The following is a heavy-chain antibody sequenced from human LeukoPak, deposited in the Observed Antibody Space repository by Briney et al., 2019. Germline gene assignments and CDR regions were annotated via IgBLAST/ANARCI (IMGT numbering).Heavy chain of an antibody. CDR3: ARGGVNTMVRGVIRYYYMDV. V-gene: IGHV3-21*04. CDR2: ISSSGSYI. J-gene: IGHJ6*03. D-gene: IGHD3-10*01. CDR1: GFTFSNYS. Sequence: PGGSLRLSCAASGFTFSNYSMNWVRQAPGKGLEWVSSISSSGSYIYYADSLKGRFTISRDNAKNTLYLQMNSLRAEDTAVYYCARGGVNTMVRGVIRYYYMDVWGKGTTVTISS.